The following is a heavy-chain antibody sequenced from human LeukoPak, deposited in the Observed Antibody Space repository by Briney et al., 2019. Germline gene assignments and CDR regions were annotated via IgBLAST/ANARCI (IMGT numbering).Heavy chain of an antibody. CDR3: ARVTGYRIEDYFDY. V-gene: IGHV4-61*02. CDR1: GYSISSGYY. Sequence: SETLSLTCTVSGYSISSGYYWSWIRQPAGKGLEWIGRIYTSGSTNYNPSLKSRVTISVETSKNEFSLKLRSVTAADTAVYYCARVTGYRIEDYFDYWGQGTLVTVSS. CDR2: IYTSGST. J-gene: IGHJ4*02. D-gene: IGHD6-13*01.